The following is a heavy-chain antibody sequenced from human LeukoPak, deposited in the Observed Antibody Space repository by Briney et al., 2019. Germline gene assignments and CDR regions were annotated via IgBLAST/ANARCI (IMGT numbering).Heavy chain of an antibody. CDR2: IIVGSGAT. V-gene: IGHV1-58*01. D-gene: IGHD4-17*01. CDR3: AAELYGVYTGCCTFHI. J-gene: IGHJ3*02. Sequence: SVKVSSKTSGFTFSTSAVQWVRQARGQRLEWIGWIIVGSGATNYAQSLQGRFTITRDMSTNTAYMELGSLGAEDSAVYYCAAELYGVYTGCCTFHIWGQGTMVTVSS. CDR1: GFTFSTSA.